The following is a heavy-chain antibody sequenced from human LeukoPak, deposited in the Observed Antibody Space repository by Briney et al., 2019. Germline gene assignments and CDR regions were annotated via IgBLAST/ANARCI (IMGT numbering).Heavy chain of an antibody. CDR2: ISAYNGNT. CDR1: GYTFTSYG. J-gene: IGHJ4*02. V-gene: IGHV1-18*04. CDR3: AIIAAAGSFDY. D-gene: IGHD6-13*01. Sequence: ASVKVSCKASGYTFTSYGISWVRQAPGQGLEWMGWISAYNGNTNYAQKLRGRVTMTTDTSTSTAYMELRSLRSDDTAVYYCAIIAAAGSFDYWGQGTLVTVSS.